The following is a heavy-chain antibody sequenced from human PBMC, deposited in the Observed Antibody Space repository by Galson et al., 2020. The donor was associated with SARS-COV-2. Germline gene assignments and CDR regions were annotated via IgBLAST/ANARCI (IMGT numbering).Heavy chain of an antibody. D-gene: IGHD5-18*01. J-gene: IGHJ5*02. CDR1: GGSDSSGSYY. V-gene: IGHV4-61*01. Sequence: SETLSLTCTVSGGSDSSGSYYWSWIRQPPGKGLEWIGYIYYSGSTNYNPSLKSRVTISIDTSKNQFSLKVTSVTGADTAVYYCAAQPVDTAMATFDPWGQGTLVTVSS. CDR3: AAQPVDTAMATFDP. CDR2: IYYSGST.